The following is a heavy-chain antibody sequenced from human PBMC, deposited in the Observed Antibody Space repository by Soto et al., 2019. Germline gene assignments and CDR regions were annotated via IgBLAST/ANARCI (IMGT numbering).Heavy chain of an antibody. CDR3: ARSARAGLSTSPNGFDY. D-gene: IGHD2-2*01. CDR2: ISGSGRDT. CDR1: GFTFSNYA. V-gene: IGHV3-23*04. J-gene: IGHJ4*02. Sequence: EVLLEESGGNLVQPGGSLRLSCAASGFTFSNYALSWVRQAPGKGLEWVSAISGSGRDTYYGNSVKGRFTISRDNTKSTVYVQMNSLRAEDTAVYVCARSARAGLSTSPNGFDYWGQGSRVTVSP.